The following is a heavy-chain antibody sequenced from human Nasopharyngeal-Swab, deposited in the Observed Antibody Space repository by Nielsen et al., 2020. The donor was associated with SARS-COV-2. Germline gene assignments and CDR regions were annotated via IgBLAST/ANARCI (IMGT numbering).Heavy chain of an antibody. V-gene: IGHV4-4*07. J-gene: IGHJ3*01. Sequence: SETLSLTCTVSGGSISNYYWSWIRQPAGKGLEWIGRIYSSGSTNYNPSLKSRFTMSVDTSNNQFSLRLTSVTAADTAVYYCARDGLPGDHDAFDFWGQGTEVTVSP. CDR3: ARDGLPGDHDAFDF. CDR1: GGSISNYY. CDR2: IYSSGST.